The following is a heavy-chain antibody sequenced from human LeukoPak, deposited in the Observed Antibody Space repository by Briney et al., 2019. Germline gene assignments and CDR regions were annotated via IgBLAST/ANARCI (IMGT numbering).Heavy chain of an antibody. V-gene: IGHV1-3*01. Sequence: KFQGRVTITRDTSASTAYMELSSLRSEDTAAYYCARVAVDTAMVADYYYGMDVWGQGTTVTVSS. D-gene: IGHD5-18*01. CDR3: ARVAVDTAMVADYYYGMDV. J-gene: IGHJ6*02.